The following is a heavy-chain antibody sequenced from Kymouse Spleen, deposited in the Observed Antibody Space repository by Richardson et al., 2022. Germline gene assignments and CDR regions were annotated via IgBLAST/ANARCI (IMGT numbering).Heavy chain of an antibody. J-gene: IGHJ4*02. V-gene: IGHV4-34*01. CDR2: INHSGST. D-gene: IGHD3-10*01. Sequence: QVQLQQWGAGLLKPSETLSLTCAVYGGSFSGYYWSWIRQPPGKGLEWIGEINHSGSTNYNPSLKSRVTISVDTSKNQFSLKLSSVTAADTAVYYCARVYYGSGSPFFDYWGQGTLVTVSS. CDR1: GGSFSGYY. CDR3: ARVYYGSGSPFFDY.